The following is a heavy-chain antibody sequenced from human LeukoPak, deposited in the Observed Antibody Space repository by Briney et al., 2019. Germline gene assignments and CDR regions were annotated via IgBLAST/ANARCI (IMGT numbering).Heavy chain of an antibody. CDR2: IHFDGSTK. D-gene: IGHD2-2*01. Sequence: GGSLRLSCAASGFTFSSYGMHWVRQAPGKGLEWVAFIHFDGSTKYSGDSVKGRFAISRDNSKNTLYLQMNSLRPEDTAVYYCAKDQCTRTSCDGYPGYWGQGSLVTVSS. CDR1: GFTFSSYG. V-gene: IGHV3-30*02. J-gene: IGHJ4*02. CDR3: AKDQCTRTSCDGYPGY.